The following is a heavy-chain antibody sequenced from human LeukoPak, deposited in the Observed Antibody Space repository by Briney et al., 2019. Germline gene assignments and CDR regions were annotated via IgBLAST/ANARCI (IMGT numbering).Heavy chain of an antibody. CDR3: ARTAAIFGVVWSMEYYFDY. J-gene: IGHJ4*02. V-gene: IGHV4-59*01. D-gene: IGHD3-3*01. CDR2: IYYSGST. Sequence: SETLSLTCAVYGGSFSSYYWSWIRQPPGKGLEWIGYIYYSGSTNYNPSLKSRVTISVDTSKNQFSLKLSSVTAADTAVYYCARTAAIFGVVWSMEYYFDYWGQGTLVTVSS. CDR1: GGSFSSYY.